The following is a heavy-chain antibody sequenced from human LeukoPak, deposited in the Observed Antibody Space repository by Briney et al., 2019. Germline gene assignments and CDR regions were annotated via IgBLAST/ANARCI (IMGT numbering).Heavy chain of an antibody. CDR3: AKVIQLWAPGGWFDP. V-gene: IGHV1-24*01. Sequence: ASVKVSCKVSGYTLTELSMHWVRQAPGKGLEWMGGFDPEDGETIYAQKFQGRVTITADKSTSTAYMELSSLRSEDTAVYYCAKVIQLWAPGGWFDPWGQGTLVTVSS. J-gene: IGHJ5*02. CDR1: GYTLTELS. D-gene: IGHD5-18*01. CDR2: FDPEDGET.